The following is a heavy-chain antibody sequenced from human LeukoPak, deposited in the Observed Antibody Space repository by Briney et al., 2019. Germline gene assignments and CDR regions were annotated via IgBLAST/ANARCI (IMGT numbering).Heavy chain of an antibody. CDR1: GGSISSSSYY. V-gene: IGHV4-39*07. D-gene: IGHD3-22*01. CDR2: IYSGST. CDR3: ARASYSYDINGWVPFDY. J-gene: IGHJ4*02. Sequence: SETLSLTCTVSGGSISSSSYYWGWIRQPPGKGLEWIGSIYSGSTYYNPSLKSRVTISVDTSKNQFSLKLSSVTAADTAVYYCARASYSYDINGWVPFDYWGQGTLVTVSS.